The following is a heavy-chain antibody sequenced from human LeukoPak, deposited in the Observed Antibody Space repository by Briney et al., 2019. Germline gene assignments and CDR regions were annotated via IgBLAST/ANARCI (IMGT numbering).Heavy chain of an antibody. V-gene: IGHV1-2*02. CDR2: INPNSGGT. CDR3: ARMYCSSTSCYTYNWFDP. J-gene: IGHJ5*02. D-gene: IGHD2-2*01. CDR1: GYTFTGYY. Sequence: EASVKVSCKASGYTFTGYYMHWVRQAPGQGLEWMGWINPNSGGTNYAQKFQGRVTITTDESTSTAYMELSSLRSEDTAVYYCARMYCSSTSCYTYNWFDPWGQGTLVTVSS.